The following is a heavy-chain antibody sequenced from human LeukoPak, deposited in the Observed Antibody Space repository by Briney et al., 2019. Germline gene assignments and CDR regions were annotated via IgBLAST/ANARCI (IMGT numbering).Heavy chain of an antibody. CDR1: GGSISSDSYY. D-gene: IGHD1-1*01. CDR2: INYSGNT. Sequence: KPSETLSLACTVSGGSISSDSYYWGWVRQPPGKGLEWIGSINYSGNTYYHESVKSRVTLSVDTSKTQFSLRLTSVTAADTAVYFCARNGVEATGTWFDPWGQGTLDTVSS. CDR3: ARNGVEATGTWFDP. J-gene: IGHJ5*02. V-gene: IGHV4-39*07.